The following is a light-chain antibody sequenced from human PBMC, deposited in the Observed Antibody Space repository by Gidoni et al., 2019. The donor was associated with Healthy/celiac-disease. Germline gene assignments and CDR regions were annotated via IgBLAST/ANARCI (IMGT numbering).Light chain of an antibody. J-gene: IGLJ2*01. Sequence: HSVLTQPPSVSGAPGPRVTISCTGSSSNIGAGSDVHWYQQLPGTAPKLLIYGNSNRPSGVPDRFSGSKSGTSASLAITGLQAEDEADYYCQSYDSSHDVVFGGGTKLTVL. CDR2: GNS. CDR1: SSNIGAGSD. CDR3: QSYDSSHDVV. V-gene: IGLV1-40*01.